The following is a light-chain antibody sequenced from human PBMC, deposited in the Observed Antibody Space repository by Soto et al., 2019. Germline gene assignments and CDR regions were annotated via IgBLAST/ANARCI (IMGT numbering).Light chain of an antibody. CDR2: DAS. CDR3: QQYNSYLT. Sequence: DIQMTQSPSTLSASVGDRVTITCRASQSISSWLAWYQQKPGKAPKLLIYDASSLESGVPSRFSGSGAGTEFTLTISSLQPDDFATYYCQQYNSYLTFGQGTRLEIK. V-gene: IGKV1-5*01. CDR1: QSISSW. J-gene: IGKJ5*01.